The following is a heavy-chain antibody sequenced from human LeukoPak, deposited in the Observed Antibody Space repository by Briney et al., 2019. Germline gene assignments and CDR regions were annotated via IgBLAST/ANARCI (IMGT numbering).Heavy chain of an antibody. CDR1: GYTFTSYD. CDR3: ARTGAIWFGELYLD. V-gene: IGHV1-2*02. D-gene: IGHD3-10*01. J-gene: IGHJ4*02. Sequence: ASVKVSCKASGYTFTSYDINWVRQATGQGLEWMGWINPNSGGTNYAQKFQGRVTMTRDTSISTAYMELSRLRSDDTAVYYCARTGAIWFGELYLDWGQGTLVTVSS. CDR2: INPNSGGT.